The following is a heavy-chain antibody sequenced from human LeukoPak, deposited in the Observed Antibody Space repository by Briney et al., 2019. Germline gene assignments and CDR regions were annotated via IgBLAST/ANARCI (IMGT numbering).Heavy chain of an antibody. CDR2: IYYSGST. D-gene: IGHD3-22*01. CDR1: GGSISSYY. V-gene: IGHV4-59*01. J-gene: IGHJ4*02. CDR3: ASQLYYYDSSGYYGN. Sequence: KPSETLSLTCTVSGGSISSYYWSWIRQPPGKGLEWIGYIYYSGSTNYNPSLKSRATISVDTSKNQFSLKLSSVTAADTAVYYCASQLYYYDSSGYYGNWGQGTLVTVSS.